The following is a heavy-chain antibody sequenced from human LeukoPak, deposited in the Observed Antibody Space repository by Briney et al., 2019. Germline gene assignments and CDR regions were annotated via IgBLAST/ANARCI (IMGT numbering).Heavy chain of an antibody. V-gene: IGHV4-59*12. CDR3: ARDTEAALDY. CDR1: GGSISSYY. Sequence: YPSETLSLTCTVSGGSISSYYWSWIRQPPGKGLEWIGYIYYSGSTNYNPSLKSRVTMSVDTSKNQFSLKLSSVTAADTAVYYCARDTEAALDYWGQGTLVTVSS. D-gene: IGHD2-15*01. J-gene: IGHJ4*02. CDR2: IYYSGST.